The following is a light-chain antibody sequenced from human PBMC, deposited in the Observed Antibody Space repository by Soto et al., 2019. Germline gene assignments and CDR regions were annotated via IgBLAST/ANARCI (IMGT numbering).Light chain of an antibody. J-gene: IGKJ5*01. CDR1: QSVSSY. CDR2: DAS. Sequence: ERVMTQSPVTLSLSPGERATLSCRASQSVSSYLAWYQQRPGQAPRLLIYDASNRATGIPARFSGSGSGTDFTLTIDNLEPEDFAIYYCQQRNNWPPITFGQGTRLEIK. CDR3: QQRNNWPPIT. V-gene: IGKV3-11*01.